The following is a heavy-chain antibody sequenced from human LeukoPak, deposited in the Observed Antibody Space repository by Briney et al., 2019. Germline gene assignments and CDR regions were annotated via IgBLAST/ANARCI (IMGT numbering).Heavy chain of an antibody. CDR1: GGSLSSNI. D-gene: IGHD2-2*01. J-gene: IGHJ5*02. CDR3: ARGWGIPAPISWFDP. CDR2: IVPIFGKT. Sequence: RASVKVSSKASGGSLSSNIIGWVRQAPGQGLEWMGGIVPIFGKTNYAQKFQGRVTITTDESSNTAFMELSSLRSDDTAIYYCARGWGIPAPISWFDPWGQGTLVTVSS. V-gene: IGHV1-69*05.